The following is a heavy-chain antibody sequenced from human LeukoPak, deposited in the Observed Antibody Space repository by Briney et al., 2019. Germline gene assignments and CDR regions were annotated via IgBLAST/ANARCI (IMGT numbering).Heavy chain of an antibody. D-gene: IGHD4-17*01. J-gene: IGHJ4*02. CDR1: GGTFSSYA. CDR2: IIPIFGTA. Sequence: SVKVSCKASGGTFSSYAISWVRQAPGQGLEWMGGIIPIFGTANYAQKFQGRVTITTDESTSTAYMELSSLRSEDTAVYYCARVSVYGDYVADYWGQGTLVTVSS. V-gene: IGHV1-69*05. CDR3: ARVSVYGDYVADY.